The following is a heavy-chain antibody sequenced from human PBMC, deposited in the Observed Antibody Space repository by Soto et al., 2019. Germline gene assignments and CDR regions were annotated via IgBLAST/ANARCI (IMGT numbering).Heavy chain of an antibody. CDR1: GGTFSSYT. J-gene: IGHJ4*02. D-gene: IGHD6-19*01. CDR3: ARGGHIAVAGLDY. V-gene: IGHV1-69*02. Sequence: QVQLVQSGAEVKKPGSSVKVSCKASGGTFSSYTISWVRQAPGQGLEWMGRIIPILGIANYAQKFQGRVTITADKSTSTAYMELSSLRSEDTAVYYCARGGHIAVAGLDYWGQGTLVIVSS. CDR2: IIPILGIA.